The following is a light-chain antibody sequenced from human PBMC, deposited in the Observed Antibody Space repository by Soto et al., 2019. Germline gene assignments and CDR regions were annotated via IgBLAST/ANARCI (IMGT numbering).Light chain of an antibody. CDR2: KAS. Sequence: TLRSHQTISSWLAWYQQKPGKAPKLLIYKASTLKSGVPSRFSGCGSGTEITLTCSRVQPDDSVSYYWQIPNQLLGKFGQGTKVDIK. CDR3: QIPNQLLGK. V-gene: IGKV1-5*03. CDR1: QTISSW. J-gene: IGKJ1*01.